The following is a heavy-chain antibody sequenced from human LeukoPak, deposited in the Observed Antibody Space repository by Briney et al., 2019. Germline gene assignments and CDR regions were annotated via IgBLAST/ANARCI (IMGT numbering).Heavy chain of an antibody. J-gene: IGHJ4*01. D-gene: IGHD3-10*01. CDR3: AKEGIVDGSGSYYWCFFDS. CDR1: GFTFSSYA. CDR2: IGGSGSCA. V-gene: IGHV3-23*01. Sequence: AGSPLMTCAASGFTFSSYAMSWVRQAPGKGLEWVSAIGGSGSCAYQADSVNRRLPVSRGNSKNTLYLQMNSLRAEDTAVYYCAKEGIVDGSGSYYWCFFDSWGRKTGHPLL.